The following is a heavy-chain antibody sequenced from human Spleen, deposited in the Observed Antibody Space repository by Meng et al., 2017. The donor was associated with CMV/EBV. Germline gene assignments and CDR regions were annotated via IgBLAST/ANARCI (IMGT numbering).Heavy chain of an antibody. CDR2: ISYDGSNK. J-gene: IGHJ6*02. D-gene: IGHD6-13*01. Sequence: GGSLRLSCAASGFTFSSYAMHWVRQAPGKGLEWVAVISYDGSNKYYADSVKGRFTISRDNSKNTLYLQMNCLRAEDTAVYYCARCIAAAGAPYYHYYGMDVWGQGTTVTVSS. CDR3: ARCIAAAGAPYYHYYGMDV. V-gene: IGHV3-30*04. CDR1: GFTFSSYA.